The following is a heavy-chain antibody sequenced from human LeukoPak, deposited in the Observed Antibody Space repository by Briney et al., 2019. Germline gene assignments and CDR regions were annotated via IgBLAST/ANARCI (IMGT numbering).Heavy chain of an antibody. CDR3: AREGNRSSDSSASYPLDY. CDR2: ISPILGIA. D-gene: IGHD1-26*01. V-gene: IGHV1-69*04. J-gene: IGHJ4*02. CDR1: GGTFSSYA. Sequence: ASVKVSCKASGGTFSSYAISWVRQAPGQGLEWMGRISPILGIANYAQKFQGRVTITRNSSISTAYMELSSLRSEDTAVYYCAREGNRSSDSSASYPLDYWGQGTLVTVSS.